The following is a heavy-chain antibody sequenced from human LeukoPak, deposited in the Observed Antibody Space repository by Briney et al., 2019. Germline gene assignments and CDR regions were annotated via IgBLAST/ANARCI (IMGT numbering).Heavy chain of an antibody. D-gene: IGHD5-18*01. V-gene: IGHV3-23*01. Sequence: GGTLRLSCAASGFTFSNYGMSWVRQAPGKGLEWVSAVSGNGGSSFYADSVKGRFTISRDNSKNTLYLQMNSLRADDTAVYYCARDPGYSYGLDYWGQGTLVTVSS. CDR1: GFTFSNYG. J-gene: IGHJ4*02. CDR3: ARDPGYSYGLDY. CDR2: VSGNGGSS.